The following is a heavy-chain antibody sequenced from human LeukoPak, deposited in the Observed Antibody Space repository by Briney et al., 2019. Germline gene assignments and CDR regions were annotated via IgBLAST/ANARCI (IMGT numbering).Heavy chain of an antibody. CDR1: GGTFSSYA. CDR2: IIPIFGTA. CDR3: ASGVPGPYYYYYGMDV. D-gene: IGHD1-1*01. J-gene: IGHJ6*02. V-gene: IGHV1-69*13. Sequence: ASVKVSCKASGGTFSSYAISWVRQAPGQGLEWMGGIIPIFGTANYAQKFQGRVTITADESTSTAYMELSSLRSEDTAVCYCASGVPGPYYYYYGMDVWGQGTTVTVSS.